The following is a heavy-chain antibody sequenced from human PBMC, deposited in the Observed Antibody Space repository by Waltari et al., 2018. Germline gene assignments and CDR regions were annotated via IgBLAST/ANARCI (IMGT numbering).Heavy chain of an antibody. D-gene: IGHD3-9*01. J-gene: IGHJ6*04. CDR3: ARDHDILTGYLDV. CDR1: GFTFSSYA. CDR2: ISYDGSNK. V-gene: IGHV3-30-3*01. Sequence: QVQLVESGGGVVQPGRSLRLSCAASGFTFSSYAMHWVRQAPGKGLEWVAVISYDGSNKYYADSVKGRFTISRDNSKNTLYLQMNSLRAEETAVYYCARDHDILTGYLDVWGKGTTVTISS.